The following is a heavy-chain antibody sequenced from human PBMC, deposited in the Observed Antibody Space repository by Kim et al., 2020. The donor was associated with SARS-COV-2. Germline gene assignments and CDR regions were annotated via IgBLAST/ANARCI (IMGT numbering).Heavy chain of an antibody. CDR2: ISYDGSTE. CDR1: GFTFSNYG. CDR3: AKGAMFRGADPDY. Sequence: GGSLRLSCAASGFTFSNYGMHWVRQAPGKGLEWVAVISYDGSTEYYADSVKGRFTISRDNSKNMLYLQMNSLRTEDTAVYYCAKGAMFRGADPDYWGQGTLVIVSS. V-gene: IGHV3-30*18. D-gene: IGHD3-10*01. J-gene: IGHJ4*02.